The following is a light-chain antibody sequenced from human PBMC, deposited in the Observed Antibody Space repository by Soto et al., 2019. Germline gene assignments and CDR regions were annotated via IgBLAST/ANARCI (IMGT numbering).Light chain of an antibody. Sequence: DIVMTQSPDSLAVSLGERVTINCKSSQSVLYSSNNRNYLAWFQQKPGQPPKLLIYWASTRESGVPDRFSGSESGTDFTLTISGLQAEDVAVYYCQQYYNTPLTFGGGTKVEI. V-gene: IGKV4-1*01. CDR2: WAS. CDR1: QSVLYSSNNRNY. CDR3: QQYYNTPLT. J-gene: IGKJ4*01.